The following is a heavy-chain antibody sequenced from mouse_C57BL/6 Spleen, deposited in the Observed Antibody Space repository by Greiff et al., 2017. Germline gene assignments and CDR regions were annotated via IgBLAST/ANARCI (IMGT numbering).Heavy chain of an antibody. CDR2: ISNGGGST. J-gene: IGHJ4*01. CDR1: GFTFSDYY. D-gene: IGHD1-1*01. Sequence: EVHLVESGGGLVQPGGSLKLSCAASGFTFSDYYMSWVRQTPEKRLEWVAYISNGGGSTYYPDTVKGRFTISSYNAKNTLYLQMSRLKSEDTAMYYCARGYYGSSYGAMDYWGQGTSVTVSS. CDR3: ARGYYGSSYGAMDY. V-gene: IGHV5-12*01.